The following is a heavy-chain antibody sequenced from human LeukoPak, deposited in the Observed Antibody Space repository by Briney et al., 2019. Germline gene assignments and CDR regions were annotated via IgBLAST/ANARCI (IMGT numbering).Heavy chain of an antibody. V-gene: IGHV3-23*01. CDR1: GFSFNTFA. J-gene: IGHJ4*02. CDR3: AKDFESGDYFDY. Sequence: PGGCLRLSCAPSGFSFNTFAMSCVRAAPGKGLGWVSGIIGSGGITYYAVSVKGRFIISRDNSKNTLYLQMTSLRAEDTAVYYCAKDFESGDYFDYWGQGTLVTVSS. D-gene: IGHD3-10*01. CDR2: IIGSGGIT.